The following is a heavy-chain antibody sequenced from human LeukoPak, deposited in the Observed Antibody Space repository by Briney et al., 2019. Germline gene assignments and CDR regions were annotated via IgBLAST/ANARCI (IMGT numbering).Heavy chain of an antibody. D-gene: IGHD1-14*01. CDR1: GFTFSSCG. CDR2: IGPTGTVR. V-gene: IGHV3-21*01. Sequence: GGSLRLSCAASGFTFSSCGFNWVRQAPGKGLEWVSSIGPTGTVRYYADSVRGRFTISRNNAKNSMYLQMDSLRDEDTAVYYCATETIGRHYDYWGQGTLLTVSS. CDR3: ATETIGRHYDY. J-gene: IGHJ4*02.